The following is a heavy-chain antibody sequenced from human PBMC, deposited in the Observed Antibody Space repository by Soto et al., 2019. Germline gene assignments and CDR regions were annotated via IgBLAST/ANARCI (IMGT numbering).Heavy chain of an antibody. V-gene: IGHV1-18*01. D-gene: IGHD2-15*01. CDR2: ISAYNGNT. J-gene: IGHJ3*02. CDR1: GYTFTSFG. Sequence: QGRLVQSGAEVKKPGASVKVSCKASGYTFTSFGISWVRQAPGQGLEWMGWISAYNGNTNYAENLQRRVTMTTDTATITAYVELRSLRSDDTAVYFCARDHRGGTDAFDIWGQGTMVTVSS. CDR3: ARDHRGGTDAFDI.